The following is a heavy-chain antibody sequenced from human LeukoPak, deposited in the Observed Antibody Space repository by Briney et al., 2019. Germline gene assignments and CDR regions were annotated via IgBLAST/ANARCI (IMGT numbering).Heavy chain of an antibody. D-gene: IGHD6-25*01. CDR3: ASSSVAAPDYYYMDV. J-gene: IGHJ6*03. CDR1: GYTFTSYD. CDR2: MNPNSGNT. V-gene: IGHV1-8*01. Sequence: ASVKVSCKASGYTFTSYDINWVRQATGQGLEWMGWMNPNSGNTGYAQKFQGRVTMTRDTSISTAYMELCSLRSEDTAVYYCASSSVAAPDYYYMDVWGKGTTVTISS.